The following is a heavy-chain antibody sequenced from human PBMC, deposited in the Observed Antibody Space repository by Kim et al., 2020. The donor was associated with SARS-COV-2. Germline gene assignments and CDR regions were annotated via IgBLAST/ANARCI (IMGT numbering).Heavy chain of an antibody. Sequence: YADSVKGRFTISRDNSKNTLYLQMNSLRAEDTAVYYCATGSGYQITPFDYWGQGTLVTVSS. V-gene: IGHV3-23*01. CDR3: ATGSGYQITPFDY. J-gene: IGHJ4*01. D-gene: IGHD3-22*01.